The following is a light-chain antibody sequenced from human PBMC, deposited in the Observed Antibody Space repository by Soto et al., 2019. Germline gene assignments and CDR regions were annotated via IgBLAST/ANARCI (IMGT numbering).Light chain of an antibody. J-gene: IGLJ2*01. CDR2: EVS. V-gene: IGLV2-14*01. Sequence: QSALTQPASVSGSPGQSITISCTGTSSDVGGYNYVSWYQQHPGKAPKLMIYEVSNRPSGVSNRFSGSKSGNTASLTISGLQAEDEAVYYCNSYTSSTTLVFGGGTKLTVL. CDR1: SSDVGGYNY. CDR3: NSYTSSTTLV.